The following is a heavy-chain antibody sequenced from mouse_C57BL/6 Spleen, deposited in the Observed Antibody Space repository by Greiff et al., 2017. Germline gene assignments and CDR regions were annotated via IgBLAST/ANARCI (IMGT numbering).Heavy chain of an antibody. CDR2: INTSTGGT. CDR1: GYSFTGYY. CDR3: ATAFFAY. J-gene: IGHJ3*01. V-gene: IGHV1-42*01. Sequence: EVQLQQSGPELVKPGASVKISCKASGYSFTGYYMNWVKQSPEKSLEWIGEINTSTGGTTYNQNVKAKATLTVDKSSSTAYMQLKSLTSEDSAVYYCATAFFAYWGQGTLVTVSA.